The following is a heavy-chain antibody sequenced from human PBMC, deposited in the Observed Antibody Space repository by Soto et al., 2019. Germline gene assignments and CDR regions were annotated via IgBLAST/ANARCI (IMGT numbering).Heavy chain of an antibody. D-gene: IGHD3-22*01. V-gene: IGHV5-51*01. CDR3: ARGDTSGYYPSGMDV. CDR2: IYPADSDT. Sequence: GESLKISCKGSGYSFTSYWIGWVRQMPGKGLECMGIIYPADSDTRYSPSFQGQVTISADKSITTAYLQWSSLKASDTAMYYCARGDTSGYYPSGMDVWGQGTKVTVSS. J-gene: IGHJ6*02. CDR1: GYSFTSYW.